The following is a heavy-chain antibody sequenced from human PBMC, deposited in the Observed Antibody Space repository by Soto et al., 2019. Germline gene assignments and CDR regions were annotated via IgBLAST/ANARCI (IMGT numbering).Heavy chain of an antibody. V-gene: IGHV3-23*01. Sequence: EVQLLESGGDLVQPGGSLRLSCAASGLPFSNYAMTWVRQAPGKGLEWVSTISGSGDSTYYADSVKGRFTISRDNSKNTRYLQTSSLSAEDTPTYYCGRSFGDYAWGQGTPVTVSS. D-gene: IGHD4-17*01. CDR1: GLPFSNYA. J-gene: IGHJ4*02. CDR3: GRSFGDYA. CDR2: ISGSGDST.